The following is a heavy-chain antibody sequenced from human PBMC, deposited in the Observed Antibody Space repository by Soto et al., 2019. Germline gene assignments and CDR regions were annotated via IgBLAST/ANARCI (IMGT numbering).Heavy chain of an antibody. D-gene: IGHD4-17*01. CDR1: GGSLSSYY. V-gene: IGHV4-59*01. Sequence: SETLSLTCVVSGGSLSSYYWSWIRQPPGKGLEWIGYIYYSGSTNYNPSLKSRVTISVDTSKNQFSLRLRSVTAADTAVYFCARSTGYGDSYFAYWGQGALVTVSS. CDR2: IYYSGST. CDR3: ARSTGYGDSYFAY. J-gene: IGHJ4*02.